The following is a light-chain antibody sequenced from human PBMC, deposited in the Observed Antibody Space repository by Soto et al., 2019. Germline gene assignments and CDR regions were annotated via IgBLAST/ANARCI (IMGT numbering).Light chain of an antibody. Sequence: QSALTQPASVSGSPGQSITISCTGTSSDIGDYNYVSWYQQHPGKAPKLLIYDVIHRPSGVSNRFSGSKSGNTASLTISGLQAEDEADYYCTSYTSSSTLPYVFGTGTKLTVL. CDR2: DVI. CDR1: SSDIGDYNY. J-gene: IGLJ1*01. V-gene: IGLV2-14*01. CDR3: TSYTSSSTLPYV.